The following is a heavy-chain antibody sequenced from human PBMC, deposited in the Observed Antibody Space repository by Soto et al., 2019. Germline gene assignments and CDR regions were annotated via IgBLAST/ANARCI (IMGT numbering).Heavy chain of an antibody. CDR2: ISGSGGST. CDR3: AKRTGTYYFDC. V-gene: IGHV3-23*01. J-gene: IGHJ4*02. CDR1: GFTFSGYA. D-gene: IGHD1-1*01. Sequence: GGSLRLSCAASGFTFSGYAMSWVRQAPGKGLEWVSAISGSGGSTFHADSVKGRFTISRDNSKNTLYLQMNSLRADDTAVYYCAKRTGTYYFDCWGQGTLDTVSS.